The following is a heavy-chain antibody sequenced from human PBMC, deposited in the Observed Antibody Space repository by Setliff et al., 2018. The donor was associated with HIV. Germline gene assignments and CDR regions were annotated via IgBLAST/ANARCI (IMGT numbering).Heavy chain of an antibody. CDR1: DGSFSGYS. Sequence: PSETLSLTCGVDDGSFSGYSWSWIRQSPGKGLEWIGEVSRGGSTYHNPSLKSRLTISVDTSKNQSSLKLSSVTAADTAVYYCARGRGGVGATIDYWGQGTLVTVSS. J-gene: IGHJ4*02. V-gene: IGHV4-34*01. CDR2: VSRGGST. D-gene: IGHD1-26*01. CDR3: ARGRGGVGATIDY.